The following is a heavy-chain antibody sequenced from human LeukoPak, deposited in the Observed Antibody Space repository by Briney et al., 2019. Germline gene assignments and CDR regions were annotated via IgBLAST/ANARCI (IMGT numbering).Heavy chain of an antibody. Sequence: GGSLRLSCAASGFTFSSFAMHWVRLAPGKGLEWVSSISSSSSYIYYADSVKGRFTISRDNAKNSLYLQMNSLRAEDTAVYYCARDPEPTYYDILTGYFAHAFDIWGQGTMVTVSS. CDR2: ISSSSSYI. CDR1: GFTFSSFA. J-gene: IGHJ3*02. CDR3: ARDPEPTYYDILTGYFAHAFDI. V-gene: IGHV3-21*01. D-gene: IGHD3-9*01.